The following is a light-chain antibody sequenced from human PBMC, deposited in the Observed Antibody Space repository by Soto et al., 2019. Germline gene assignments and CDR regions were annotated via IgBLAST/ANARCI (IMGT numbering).Light chain of an antibody. V-gene: IGKV1-5*03. Sequence: DIQMTQSPSTLSASAGDRVTITCRASQSISSWLAWYQQKPGKAPNLLIYMASTLESGVPSRFSGSGSGTEFTLTITSLQPDDFATYYCQQYNVYSPTFGQGTRWIS. CDR1: QSISSW. CDR3: QQYNVYSPT. CDR2: MAS. J-gene: IGKJ1*01.